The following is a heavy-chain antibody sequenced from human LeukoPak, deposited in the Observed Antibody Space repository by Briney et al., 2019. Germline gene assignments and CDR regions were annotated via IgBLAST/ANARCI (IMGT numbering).Heavy chain of an antibody. CDR1: GGSFSGYY. CDR3: ARDSGSYSSWFDP. D-gene: IGHD1-26*01. Sequence: SETLSLTCAVYGGSFSGYYWSWIRQPPGKGLEWIGEINHSGSTNYNPSLKSRVTISVDTSKNQFSLKLSSVTAADTAVYYCARDSGSYSSWFDPWGQGTLVTVSS. J-gene: IGHJ5*02. CDR2: INHSGST. V-gene: IGHV4-34*01.